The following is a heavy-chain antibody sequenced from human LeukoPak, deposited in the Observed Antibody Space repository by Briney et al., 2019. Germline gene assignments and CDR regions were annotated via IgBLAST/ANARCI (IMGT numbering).Heavy chain of an antibody. CDR1: GGTFSSYA. D-gene: IGHD4-23*01. J-gene: IGHJ3*02. V-gene: IGHV1-69*05. Sequence: VASLKVSCKASGGTFSSYAISWARQAPGQGLEWVGRIIPIFGTANYAQKFQGRVTITTDESTSTAYIELSSLRSEDTAVYYCARDDRVVTPFAFDIWGQRTMVTVSS. CDR3: ARDDRVVTPFAFDI. CDR2: IIPIFGTA.